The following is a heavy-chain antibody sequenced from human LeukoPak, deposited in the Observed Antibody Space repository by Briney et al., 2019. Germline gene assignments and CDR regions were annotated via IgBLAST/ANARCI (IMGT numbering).Heavy chain of an antibody. J-gene: IGHJ4*02. CDR1: EFTFDNFA. D-gene: IGHD3-10*01. CDR3: ARGITVTRGVLLDF. CDR2: ISSSGSMI. Sequence: PGRCLRLSCAASEFTFDNFAMNWVRQAPGKGLEWLSYISSSGSMIYYADSVKGRFTISRDNANNSLYLQMSSLRAEDTGVYYCARGITVTRGVLLDFWGQGTLVTVAS. V-gene: IGHV3-48*01.